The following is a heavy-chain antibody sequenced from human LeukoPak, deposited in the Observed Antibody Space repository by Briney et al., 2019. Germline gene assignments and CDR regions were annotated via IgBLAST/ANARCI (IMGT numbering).Heavy chain of an antibody. Sequence: SQTLSLTCAISGDSVSSNSAAWHWIRQSPSRGLEWLGRTYYGSKWYNDYAVSVKSRITINPDTSKNQFSLQLNSVTPEDTAVYYCARDLGYYDSSGYARDYYYYGMDVWGQGTTVTVSS. D-gene: IGHD3-22*01. V-gene: IGHV6-1*01. J-gene: IGHJ6*02. CDR3: ARDLGYYDSSGYARDYYYYGMDV. CDR1: GDSVSSNSAA. CDR2: TYYGSKWYN.